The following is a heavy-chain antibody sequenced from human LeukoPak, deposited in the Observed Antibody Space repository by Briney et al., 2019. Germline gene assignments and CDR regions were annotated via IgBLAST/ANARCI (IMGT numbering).Heavy chain of an antibody. J-gene: IGHJ6*02. CDR2: IYYSGST. V-gene: IGHV4-59*12. CDR1: GGSISSYY. Sequence: SETLSLTCTVSGGSISSYYWSWIRQPPGKGLEWIGCIYYSGSTNYNPSLKSRVTISVDTSKNQFSLKLSSVTAADTAVYYCARGPHYDILTGYGMDVWGQGTTVTVSS. D-gene: IGHD3-9*01. CDR3: ARGPHYDILTGYGMDV.